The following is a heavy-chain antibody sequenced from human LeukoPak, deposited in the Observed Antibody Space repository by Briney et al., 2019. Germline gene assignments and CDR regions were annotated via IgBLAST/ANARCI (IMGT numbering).Heavy chain of an antibody. CDR3: ARARNYYDSSGFYYEGDAFDI. Sequence: SETLSLTCTVSGGSISSYYWSWIRQTPGKGLEWVGHFYHSGGTNYNPSFKSRVTISIDTSKSQLSLKLHSVTAADTAVYYCARARNYYDSSGFYYEGDAFDIWGQGTMVTVSS. D-gene: IGHD3-22*01. J-gene: IGHJ3*02. V-gene: IGHV4-59*01. CDR2: FYHSGGT. CDR1: GGSISSYY.